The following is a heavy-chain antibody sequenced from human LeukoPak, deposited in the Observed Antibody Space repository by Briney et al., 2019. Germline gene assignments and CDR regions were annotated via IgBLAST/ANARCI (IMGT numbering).Heavy chain of an antibody. CDR2: ISAYNGNT. V-gene: IGHV1-18*01. CDR3: ARERYCSGTSCYERDAFDI. CDR1: GYTFTSYG. D-gene: IGHD2-2*01. Sequence: ASVKVSCKASGYTFTSYGISWVRQAPGQGLEWMGWISAYNGNTNYAQKLQGRVTMTTDTSTSTAYMELRSLRSDDTAVYYCARERYCSGTSCYERDAFDIWGQGTMVTVSS. J-gene: IGHJ3*02.